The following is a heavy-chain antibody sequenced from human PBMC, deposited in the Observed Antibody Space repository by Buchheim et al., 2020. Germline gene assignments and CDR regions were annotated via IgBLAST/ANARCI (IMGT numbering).Heavy chain of an antibody. CDR1: GFRFSDHY. Sequence: EVQLVESGGGLVQPGGSLRLSCAASGFRFSDHYMDWVRQAPGKGLEWVGRIRNKANSYTAEYAASVRGRFSISRDDSKYSLYLQMNSLKIEDTAVYYCARRASGGHFDYWGQGTL. V-gene: IGHV3-72*01. D-gene: IGHD6-19*01. J-gene: IGHJ4*02. CDR2: IRNKANSYTA. CDR3: ARRASGGHFDY.